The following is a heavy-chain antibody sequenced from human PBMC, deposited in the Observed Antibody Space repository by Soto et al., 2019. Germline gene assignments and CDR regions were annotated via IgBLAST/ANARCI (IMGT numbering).Heavy chain of an antibody. Sequence: QVQLVQSGTEVKQPGSSVKVSCKASGGTFSNYAINWVRQAPGQGLEYMGGIITMSGATNYPQRFQDRVTITADESASTASMELNSRTSDDTAVYYCARDGGYGNYGNKWFAPWGQGTLVIVSS. CDR1: GGTFSNYA. CDR3: ARDGGYGNYGNKWFAP. CDR2: IITMSGAT. V-gene: IGHV1-69*12. J-gene: IGHJ5*02. D-gene: IGHD4-17*01.